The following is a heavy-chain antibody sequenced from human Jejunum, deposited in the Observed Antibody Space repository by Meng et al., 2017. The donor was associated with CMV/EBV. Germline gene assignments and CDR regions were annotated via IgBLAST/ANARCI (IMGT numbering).Heavy chain of an antibody. J-gene: IGHJ4*02. CDR1: GYTFTNYG. CDR3: ARVEVGITSGDY. Sequence: AQLVQSGGEVKEPGASLKVSCKASGYTFTNYGITWVRQAPGQGLEWMGWISAYNGNTNYAQTLQGRVTMTTDISTSTAYMELRSLRSDDTAVYYCARVEVGITSGDYWGQGTLVTVSS. CDR2: ISAYNGNT. V-gene: IGHV1-18*01. D-gene: IGHD1-26*01.